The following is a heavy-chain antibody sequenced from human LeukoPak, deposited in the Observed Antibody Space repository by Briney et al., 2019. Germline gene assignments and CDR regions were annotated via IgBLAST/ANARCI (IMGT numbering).Heavy chain of an antibody. V-gene: IGHV3-33*06. D-gene: IGHD3-3*01. Sequence: GRSLRLSCAASGFTFSSYGMHWVRQAPGKGLEWVAVIWYDGSNKYYADSVKGRFTISRDNSKNTLYLQMNSLRAEDTAVYYCAKEKYYDFWSGFPLDVWGKGTAVTVSS. J-gene: IGHJ6*04. CDR2: IWYDGSNK. CDR3: AKEKYYDFWSGFPLDV. CDR1: GFTFSSYG.